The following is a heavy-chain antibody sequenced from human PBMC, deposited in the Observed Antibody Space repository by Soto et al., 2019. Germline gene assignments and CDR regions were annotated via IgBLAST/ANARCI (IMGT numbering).Heavy chain of an antibody. J-gene: IGHJ4*02. CDR1: GGTFSSYA. Sequence: SVKVSCKASGGTFSSYAISWVRQAPGQGLEWMGGIIPIFGTANYAQKFQGRVTITADESTNTAYMELSSLRSEDTAVYYCARSRLSSGWYRGYYFDYWGQGTLVTVSS. CDR2: IIPIFGTA. V-gene: IGHV1-69*13. CDR3: ARSRLSSGWYRGYYFDY. D-gene: IGHD6-19*01.